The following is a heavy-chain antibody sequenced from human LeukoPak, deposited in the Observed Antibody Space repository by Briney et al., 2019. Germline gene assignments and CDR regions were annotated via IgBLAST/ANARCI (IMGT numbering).Heavy chain of an antibody. CDR1: GYTLTELS. CDR3: ATGVRGGGSYTGYYFDY. CDR2: FDPEDGET. J-gene: IGHJ4*02. V-gene: IGHV1-24*01. Sequence: ASVKVSCKVSGYTLTELSMHWVRQAPGKGLEWMGGFDPEDGETIYAQKFQGRVTMTEDTSTDTAYMELSSLRSEDTAVYYCATGVRGGGSYTGYYFDYWGQGTLVTVSS. D-gene: IGHD1-26*01.